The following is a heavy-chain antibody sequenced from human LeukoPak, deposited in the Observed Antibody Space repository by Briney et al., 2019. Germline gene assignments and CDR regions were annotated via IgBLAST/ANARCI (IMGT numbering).Heavy chain of an antibody. J-gene: IGHJ6*02. V-gene: IGHV3-9*01. CDR2: IGWNSGSI. Sequence: GGSLRLSCAASGFTFDDYAMHWVRQAPGKGLEWVSGIGWNSGSIGYADSVKGRFTISRDNAKNSLYLQMNSLRAEDTALYYCAKSSYYDFWSGPYGMDVWGQGTTVTVSS. D-gene: IGHD3-3*01. CDR3: AKSSYYDFWSGPYGMDV. CDR1: GFTFDDYA.